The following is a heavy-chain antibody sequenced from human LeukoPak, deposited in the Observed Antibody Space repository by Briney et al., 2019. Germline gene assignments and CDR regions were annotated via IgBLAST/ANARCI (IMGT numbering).Heavy chain of an antibody. J-gene: IGHJ4*02. CDR1: GGSININTYY. V-gene: IGHV4-39*07. D-gene: IGHD1-26*01. Sequence: SETLSLTRTVSGGSININTYYWGWIRQPPGKGLEWIGTIYYSGRTYYNPSLKSRVTISVDTSKNQFSLKLSSVTAADTAVYYCARDQATIILGYFDYWGQGTLVTVSS. CDR2: IYYSGRT. CDR3: ARDQATIILGYFDY.